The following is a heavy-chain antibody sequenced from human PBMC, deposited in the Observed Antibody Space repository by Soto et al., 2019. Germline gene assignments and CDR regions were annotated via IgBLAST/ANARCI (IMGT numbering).Heavy chain of an antibody. CDR3: TTDHDCISTSCYYYYGMDV. Sequence: PGESLKISCAASGFTFSNAWMSWVRQAPGKGLEWVGRIKSKTDGGTTDYAAPVKGRFTISRDDSKNTLYLQMNSLKTEDTAVYYCTTDHDCISTSCYYYYGMDVWGQGTTVTVSS. V-gene: IGHV3-15*01. CDR1: GFTFSNAW. J-gene: IGHJ6*02. CDR2: IKSKTDGGTT. D-gene: IGHD2-2*01.